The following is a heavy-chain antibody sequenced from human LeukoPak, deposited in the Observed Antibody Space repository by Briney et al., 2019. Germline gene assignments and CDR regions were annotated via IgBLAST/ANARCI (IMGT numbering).Heavy chain of an antibody. J-gene: IGHJ1*01. V-gene: IGHV1-2*02. CDR2: INPNSGGT. D-gene: IGHD3-9*01. Sequence: ASVKVSCKASGYTFTGYYMHWVRQAPGQGLEWMGWINPNSGGTNYAQRFQGRVTMTRDTSISTAYMELSRLRSDDTAVYYCARPARRYDILTGYYPIEYFQHWGQGTLVTVSS. CDR3: ARPARRYDILTGYYPIEYFQH. CDR1: GYTFTGYY.